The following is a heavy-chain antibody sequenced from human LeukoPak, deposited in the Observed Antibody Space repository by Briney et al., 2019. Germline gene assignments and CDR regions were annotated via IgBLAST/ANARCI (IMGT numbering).Heavy chain of an antibody. CDR3: ATRIAAAGTHLRYGYWFDP. V-gene: IGHV4-38-2*02. D-gene: IGHD6-13*01. Sequence: KPSETLSLTCSVSGYSIPVGYYWGWIRQPPGKGLEWIGEINHSGSTNYNPSLKSRVTISVDTSKNQFSLKLSSVTAADTAVYYCATRIAAAGTHLRYGYWFDPWGQGTLVTVSS. J-gene: IGHJ5*02. CDR2: INHSGST. CDR1: GYSIPVGYY.